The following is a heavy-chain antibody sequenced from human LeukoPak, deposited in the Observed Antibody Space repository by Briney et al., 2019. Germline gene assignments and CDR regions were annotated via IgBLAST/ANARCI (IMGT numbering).Heavy chain of an antibody. Sequence: SGGSLRLSCAASGFTFSGYWMHWVRQAPGKGLVWVSRINSDWSSTTYADSVKGRFTISTENAKNTLYLKMNSLRAEDTAVYYCARGGSYSNNAFDIWGQGKMVTVSS. CDR2: INSDWSST. CDR3: ARGGSYSNNAFDI. V-gene: IGHV3-74*01. J-gene: IGHJ3*02. CDR1: GFTFSGYW. D-gene: IGHD3-10*01.